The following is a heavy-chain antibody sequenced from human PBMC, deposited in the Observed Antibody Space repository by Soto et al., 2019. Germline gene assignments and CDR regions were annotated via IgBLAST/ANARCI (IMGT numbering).Heavy chain of an antibody. CDR3: ARYCSSRRCVHYPYYYGMDA. Sequence: QVHLVESGGGLVKPGGSLRLSCAASGFTFTDYYMSWIRQAPGKGLEWVSYIGSSGSPIYYADSVKGRFTISRDNAKNSLYLQMNSLRAEDTAVYYCARYCSSRRCVHYPYYYGMDAWGQGTTVTVSS. CDR2: IGSSGSPI. CDR1: GFTFTDYY. D-gene: IGHD2-2*01. V-gene: IGHV3-11*01. J-gene: IGHJ6*02.